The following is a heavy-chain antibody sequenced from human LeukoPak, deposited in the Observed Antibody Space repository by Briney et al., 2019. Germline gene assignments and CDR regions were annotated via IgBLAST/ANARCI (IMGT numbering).Heavy chain of an antibody. V-gene: IGHV3-30-3*01. CDR1: GFTFSSYA. J-gene: IGHJ6*02. D-gene: IGHD3-16*01. CDR2: ISYDGSNK. Sequence: PGRSLRLSCAASGFTFSSYAMHWVRQAPGKGLEWVAVISYDGSNKYYADSVKGRFTISRDNSKNTLYLQMNSLRAEDTAVYYCAREVAFLPTYTLKVPRAYYGMDVWGQGTTVTVSS. CDR3: AREVAFLPTYTLKVPRAYYGMDV.